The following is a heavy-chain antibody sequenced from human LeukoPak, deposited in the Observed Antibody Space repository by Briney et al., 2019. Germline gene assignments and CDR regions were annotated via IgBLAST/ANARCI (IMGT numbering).Heavy chain of an antibody. CDR3: ARDNGGDILTGYYLNWFDP. J-gene: IGHJ5*02. V-gene: IGHV4-4*02. D-gene: IGHD3-9*01. CDR2: VNLQGST. Sequence: PSETLSLTCDVSGGYITQTNYWTWVRQPPGKGLEWIGEVNLQGSTNYNPSLMGRVAISVDTSENHVSLQLTSVTAADTAVYYCARDNGGDILTGYYLNWFDPWGQGTLVTVSS. CDR1: GGYITQTNY.